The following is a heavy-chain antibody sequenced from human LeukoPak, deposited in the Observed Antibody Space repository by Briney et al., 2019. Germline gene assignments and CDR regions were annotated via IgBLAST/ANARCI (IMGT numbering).Heavy chain of an antibody. D-gene: IGHD2-2*01. CDR1: GYTFTGYY. CDR3: ARANGVPAANYYYYMDV. Sequence: ASVKVSCKASGYTFTGYYMHWVRQAPGQGLEWMGWINPNSGGTNYAQKFQGRVTMTRDTSISTAYMELSRLRSDDTAVYYCARANGVPAANYYYYMDVWGKGTTVTVSS. J-gene: IGHJ6*03. CDR2: INPNSGGT. V-gene: IGHV1-2*02.